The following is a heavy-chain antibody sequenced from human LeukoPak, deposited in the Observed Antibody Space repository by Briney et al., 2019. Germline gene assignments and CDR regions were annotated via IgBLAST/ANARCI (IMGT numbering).Heavy chain of an antibody. V-gene: IGHV4-4*07. CDR3: ARDPDFWSGYNAFDI. D-gene: IGHD3-3*01. Sequence: SETLSLTCTVSGGSISSYYWSWIRQPAGKGLEWIGRIYTSGSTNYNPSLKSRVTMSVDTSKNQFSLKLSSVTAADTAVYYCARDPDFWSGYNAFDIWGQGTMVTVSS. CDR2: IYTSGST. CDR1: GGSISSYY. J-gene: IGHJ3*02.